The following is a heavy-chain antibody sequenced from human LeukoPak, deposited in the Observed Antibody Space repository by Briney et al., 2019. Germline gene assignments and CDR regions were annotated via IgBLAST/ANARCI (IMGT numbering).Heavy chain of an antibody. V-gene: IGHV1-69*13. CDR1: GGTFSSYA. Sequence: GASVKVSCKASGGTFSSYAISWVRQAPGQGLEWMGGIIPIFGTANYTQKFQGRVTITADESTSTAYMELSSLRSEDTAVYYCARTYGDPYYFDYWGQGTLVTVSS. CDR3: ARTYGDPYYFDY. J-gene: IGHJ4*02. D-gene: IGHD4-17*01. CDR2: IIPIFGTA.